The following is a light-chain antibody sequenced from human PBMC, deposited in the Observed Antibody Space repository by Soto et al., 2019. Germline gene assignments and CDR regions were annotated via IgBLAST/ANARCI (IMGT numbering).Light chain of an antibody. V-gene: IGLV7-46*01. Sequence: QAVVTQEPSLTVSPGGTVTLTCGSSTGAVTSGHYPYWFQQRPGQAPRTLIYDTTNKHSWTPARFSGSLLGGKAALTLSGAQPEDEADYYCLLSFIVADVVFGGGTKLTVL. CDR1: TGAVTSGHY. J-gene: IGLJ2*01. CDR2: DTT. CDR3: LLSFIVADVV.